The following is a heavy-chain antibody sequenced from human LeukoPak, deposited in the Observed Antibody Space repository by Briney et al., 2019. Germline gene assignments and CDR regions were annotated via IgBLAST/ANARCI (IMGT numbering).Heavy chain of an antibody. Sequence: GGSLRLSCAASGFTFSSYWMSWVRQAPGKGLEWVAHTKQDGSEKYYVDSVKGRFTISRDNAKNSLYLQMNSLRAEDTAVYYCASELRYFDWLDAFDIWGQGTMVTVSS. CDR2: TKQDGSEK. D-gene: IGHD3-9*01. CDR1: GFTFSSYW. CDR3: ASELRYFDWLDAFDI. J-gene: IGHJ3*02. V-gene: IGHV3-7*03.